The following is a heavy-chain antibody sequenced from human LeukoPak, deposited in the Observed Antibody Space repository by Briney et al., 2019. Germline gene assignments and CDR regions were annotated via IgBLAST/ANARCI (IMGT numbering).Heavy chain of an antibody. CDR3: ARDVGPGLFDP. CDR2: IYYSGTT. CDR1: GGSMSSYY. D-gene: IGHD1-26*01. V-gene: IGHV4-59*01. Sequence: SETLSLTCTVSGGSMSSYYWSWIRQTPGKGLEWIGYIYYSGTTNYSPSLKSRVTMSVDTSKNQFSLKLSSVTAADTAVYYCARDVGPGLFDPWGQGTLVTVSS. J-gene: IGHJ5*02.